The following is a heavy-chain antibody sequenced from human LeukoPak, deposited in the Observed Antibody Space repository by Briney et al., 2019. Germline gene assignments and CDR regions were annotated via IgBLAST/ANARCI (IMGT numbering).Heavy chain of an antibody. CDR2: ISSSSSTI. CDR3: ARAVLTGTISNWFDP. V-gene: IGHV3-48*04. J-gene: IGHJ5*02. Sequence: GGSLRLSCAASGFTFSSYSMNWVRQAPGKGLEWVSYISSSSSTIYYADSVKGRFTISRDNAKNSLYLQMNSLRAEDTAVYYCARAVLTGTISNWFDPWGQGTLVTVSS. D-gene: IGHD1-20*01. CDR1: GFTFSSYS.